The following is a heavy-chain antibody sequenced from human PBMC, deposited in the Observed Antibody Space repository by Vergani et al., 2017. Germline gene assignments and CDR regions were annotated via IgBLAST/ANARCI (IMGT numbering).Heavy chain of an antibody. CDR1: GDTFTSYA. J-gene: IGHJ5*02. D-gene: IGHD1-26*01. CDR3: ASAGPSGGWFDP. V-gene: IGHV1-69*04. CDR2: IIPILGIA. Sequence: QVQLVQSGAEVKKPGASVKVSCKASGDTFTSYAMHWVRQAPGQRLEWMGRIIPILGIANYAQKFQGRVTITADKSTSTAYMELSSLRSEDTAVYYCASAGPSGGWFDPWGQGTLVTVSS.